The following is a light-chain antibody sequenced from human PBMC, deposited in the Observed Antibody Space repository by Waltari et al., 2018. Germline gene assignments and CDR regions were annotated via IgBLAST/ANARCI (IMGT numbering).Light chain of an antibody. V-gene: IGLV3-19*01. CDR3: NSRDSSGNHLKV. J-gene: IGLJ2*01. CDR1: SLRSYY. CDR2: GKN. Sequence: SSELTQDPAVSVALGQTVRITCQGDSLRSYYASWYQQKPGQAPVLVIYGKNNRPSGIPDRFSGSSSGNTASWTMTGAQAEDEADYYCNSRDSSGNHLKVFGGGTKLTVL.